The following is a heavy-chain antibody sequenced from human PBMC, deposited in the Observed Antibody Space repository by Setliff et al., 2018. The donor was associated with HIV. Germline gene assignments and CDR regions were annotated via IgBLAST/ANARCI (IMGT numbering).Heavy chain of an antibody. V-gene: IGHV4-34*01. D-gene: IGHD2-15*01. CDR2: ITHRGIT. Sequence: SETLSLTCAVYGGSFSGYYWSWIRQPPGKGLEWIGEITHRGITDYNPFLKSRVTISVDTSKNQFTLKLTSVTAADTAVYYCARRPIKGYGPFDSWGPGTLVTVSS. CDR1: GGSFSGYY. J-gene: IGHJ4*02. CDR3: ARRPIKGYGPFDS.